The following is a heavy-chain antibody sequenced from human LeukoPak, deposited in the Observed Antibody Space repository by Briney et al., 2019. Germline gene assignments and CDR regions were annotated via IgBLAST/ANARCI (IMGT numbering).Heavy chain of an antibody. V-gene: IGHV3-48*03. D-gene: IGHD4-23*01. CDR3: VRPYGGSYYFDY. CDR2: ISSSGDTI. J-gene: IGHJ4*02. Sequence: GGSLRLSCAASGFTFSSYEMNWVRQAPGKGLEWVSYISSSGDTIYYADSVKGRFTISRDNSKNTLYLQMDSLRAEDTAVYYCVRPYGGSYYFDYWGLGTLVTVSS. CDR1: GFTFSSYE.